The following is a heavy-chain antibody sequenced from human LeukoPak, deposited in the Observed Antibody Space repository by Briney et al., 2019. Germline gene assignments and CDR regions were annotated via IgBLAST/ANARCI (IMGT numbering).Heavy chain of an antibody. CDR3: ARDVSRDGYVFDY. CDR2: IYSGGST. D-gene: IGHD5-24*01. J-gene: IGHJ4*02. Sequence: GGSLRLSCAASGFTVSSNYMGWVRQAPGKGLEWVSVIYSGGSTYYADSVKGRFTISRDNSKNTLYLQMNSLRAEDTAVYYCARDVSRDGYVFDYWGQGTLVTVSS. V-gene: IGHV3-53*01. CDR1: GFTVSSNY.